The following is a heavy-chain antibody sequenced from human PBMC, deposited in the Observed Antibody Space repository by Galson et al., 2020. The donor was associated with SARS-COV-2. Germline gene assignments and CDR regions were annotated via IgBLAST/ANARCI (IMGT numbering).Heavy chain of an antibody. Sequence: ETSETLSLTCTVSGGSISSYYWSWIRQPPGKGLEWIGYIYYSGSTNYNPSLKSRVTISVDTSKNQFSLKLSSVTAADTAVYYCARHEVNTIFGVVIIPGWFYPWGQGTLVTVSS. V-gene: IGHV4-59*08. D-gene: IGHD3-3*01. J-gene: IGHJ5*02. CDR1: GGSISSYY. CDR3: ARHEVNTIFGVVIIPGWFYP. CDR2: IYYSGST.